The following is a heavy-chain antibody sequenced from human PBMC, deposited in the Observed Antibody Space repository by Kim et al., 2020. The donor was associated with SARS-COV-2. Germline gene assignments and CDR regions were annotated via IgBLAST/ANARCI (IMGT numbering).Heavy chain of an antibody. Sequence: GGSLRLSCAASGFTVSSNYMSWVRQAPGKGLEWVSVIYSGGSTYYADSVKGRFTISRDNSKNTLYLQMNSLRAEDTAVNYCARVAGGDGNYYDSSGYYFWSRSYYYGMDVWGQGTTVTVSS. CDR3: ARVAGGDGNYYDSSGYYFWSRSYYYGMDV. D-gene: IGHD3-22*01. J-gene: IGHJ6*02. CDR1: GFTVSSNY. CDR2: IYSGGST. V-gene: IGHV3-53*01.